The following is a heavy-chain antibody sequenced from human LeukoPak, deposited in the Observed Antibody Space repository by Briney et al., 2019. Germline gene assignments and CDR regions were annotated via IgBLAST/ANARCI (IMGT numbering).Heavy chain of an antibody. CDR1: GFIFSAYT. V-gene: IGHV3-30*04. CDR3: VRDPQDVFQTTYLDY. J-gene: IGHJ4*02. Sequence: GGSLRLSCATSGFIFSAYTVHWVRQALGKGLEWVALMLGDGEKEHYADSVKGRFTISRDNSKNTVYLQMNSLRPEDTALYFCVRDPQDVFQTTYLDYWGQGTLVTVSS. CDR2: MLGDGEKE. D-gene: IGHD1-7*01.